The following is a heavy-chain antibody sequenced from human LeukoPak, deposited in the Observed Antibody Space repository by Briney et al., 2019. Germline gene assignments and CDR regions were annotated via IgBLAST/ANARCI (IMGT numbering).Heavy chain of an antibody. D-gene: IGHD6-19*01. CDR2: ITGSGGST. J-gene: IGHJ4*02. V-gene: IGHV3-23*01. CDR1: GFAFSSYA. CDR3: ATRSAVAGFYDF. Sequence: PGGSLRLSCAASGFAFSSYAMSWVRQAPGKGLEWVSAITGSGGSTFYADSVKGRFTFSRDNSKNTLYLQMNSLRAEDTAVYYCATRSAVAGFYDFWGQGTLVIVSS.